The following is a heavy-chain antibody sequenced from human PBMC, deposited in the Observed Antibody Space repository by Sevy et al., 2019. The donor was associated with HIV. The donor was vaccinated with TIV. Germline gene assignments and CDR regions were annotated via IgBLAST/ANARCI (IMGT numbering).Heavy chain of an antibody. J-gene: IGHJ5*02. CDR1: GGSISSCGYY. Sequence: SETLSLTCTVSGGSISSCGYYWSWIRQHPGKGLEWIGYIYYSGSTYYNPSLKSRVTISVDTSKNQFSLKLSSVTAADTAVYYCARVASGYCGGDCYSNWFDPWGQGTLVTVSS. CDR3: ARVASGYCGGDCYSNWFDP. V-gene: IGHV4-31*03. D-gene: IGHD2-21*02. CDR2: IYYSGST.